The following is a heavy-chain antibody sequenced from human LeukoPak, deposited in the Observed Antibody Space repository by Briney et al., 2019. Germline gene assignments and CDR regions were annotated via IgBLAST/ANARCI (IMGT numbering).Heavy chain of an antibody. CDR3: ARVGYDFWSPGLSYTRRAFDI. D-gene: IGHD3-3*01. J-gene: IGHJ3*02. Sequence: SETLSLTCTVSGYSISSGYFWGWIRQPPGKGLEWIGTIYNSGSTNYNPSLKSRVTISVDKSKNQFSLKLSSVTAADTAVYYCARVGYDFWSPGLSYTRRAFDIWGQGTKVTVSS. V-gene: IGHV4-38-2*02. CDR2: IYNSGST. CDR1: GYSISSGYF.